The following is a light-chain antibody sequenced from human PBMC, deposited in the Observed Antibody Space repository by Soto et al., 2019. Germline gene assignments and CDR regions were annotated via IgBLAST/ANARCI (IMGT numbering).Light chain of an antibody. CDR1: QSVSSSY. Sequence: EIVMTQSPATLSVSPGEIATLSFRASQSVSSSYLAWYQQKPGQAPRLLIYGASSRATGIPDRFSGSGSGTDFTLTISRLEPEDFAVYYCQQYGSSPPVTFGGGTKVDIK. CDR3: QQYGSSPPVT. CDR2: GAS. V-gene: IGKV3-20*01. J-gene: IGKJ4*01.